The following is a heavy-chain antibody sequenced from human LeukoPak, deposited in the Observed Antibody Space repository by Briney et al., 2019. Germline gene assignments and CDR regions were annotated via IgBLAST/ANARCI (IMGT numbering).Heavy chain of an antibody. CDR3: AKDRSWGLDY. CDR1: GFIFNSYG. D-gene: IGHD7-27*01. V-gene: IGHV3-23*01. J-gene: IGHJ4*02. Sequence: PGGSLRLSCAASGFIFNSYGMSWVRQAPGKGLEWVSALSGSGDITYYADSMKGRFTISRDNSKNTLYLQMNSLRVEDTAIYYCAKDRSWGLDYWGQGTLVTVSS. CDR2: LSGSGDIT.